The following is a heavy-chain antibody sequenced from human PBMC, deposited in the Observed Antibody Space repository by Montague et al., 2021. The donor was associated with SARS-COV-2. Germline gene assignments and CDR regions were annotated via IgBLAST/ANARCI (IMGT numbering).Heavy chain of an antibody. J-gene: IGHJ4*02. Sequence: SLRLSCAASGFPFSDYYMNWIRQAPGKGLEWISYISDTGSTIYYPDSVKGRFAVSRDNTKNSLYLQMNSLRAEDTAVYYCAKALMTYGGNSPVDQWGQGTLVTVSS. CDR3: AKALMTYGGNSPVDQ. V-gene: IGHV3-11*01. CDR1: GFPFSDYY. CDR2: ISDTGSTI. D-gene: IGHD4-23*01.